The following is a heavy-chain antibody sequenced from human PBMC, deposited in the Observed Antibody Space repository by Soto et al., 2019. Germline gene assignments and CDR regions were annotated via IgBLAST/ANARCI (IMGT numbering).Heavy chain of an antibody. CDR3: ARPPSIAADAMVV. Sequence: ASVKVSCKASVYTFTGYYMHWVRQAPGQGLEWMGWINPNSGGTNYAQKFQGRVTMTRDTSISTAYMELSRLRSDDTAVYYCARPPSIAADAMVVWGQGTTVTVPS. J-gene: IGHJ6*02. V-gene: IGHV1-2*02. D-gene: IGHD6-13*01. CDR1: VYTFTGYY. CDR2: INPNSGGT.